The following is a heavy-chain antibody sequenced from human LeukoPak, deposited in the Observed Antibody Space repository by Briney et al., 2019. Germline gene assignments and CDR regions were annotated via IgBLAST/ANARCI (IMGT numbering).Heavy chain of an antibody. CDR2: IYHSGST. Sequence: SETLSLTCTVSGYSISSGYYWGWIRQPPEKGLEWIGSIYHSGSTYYNPSLKSRVTISVDTSKNQFCLKMSSVTAADTAVYFCARGGPPGYYYDYYMDVRGKGTTVTISS. CDR1: GYSISSGYY. V-gene: IGHV4-38-2*02. J-gene: IGHJ6*03. CDR3: ARGGPPGYYYDYYMDV.